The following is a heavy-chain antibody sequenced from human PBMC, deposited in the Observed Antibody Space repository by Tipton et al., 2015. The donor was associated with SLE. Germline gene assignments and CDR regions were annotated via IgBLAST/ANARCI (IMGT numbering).Heavy chain of an antibody. CDR3: ARVPYSSGWTRWAFDI. J-gene: IGHJ3*02. V-gene: IGHV4-39*07. Sequence: GLVKPSETLSLTCTVSGGSISSSSYYWGWIRQPPGKGLEWIGEINHSGSTNYNPSLKSRVTISVDTSKNQFSLKLSSVTAADTAVYYCARVPYSSGWTRWAFDIWGQGTMVTVSS. CDR1: GGSISSSSYY. CDR2: INHSGST. D-gene: IGHD6-19*01.